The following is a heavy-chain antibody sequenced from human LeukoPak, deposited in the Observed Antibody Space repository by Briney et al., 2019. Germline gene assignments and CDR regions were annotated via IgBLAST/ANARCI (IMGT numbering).Heavy chain of an antibody. V-gene: IGHV4-61*01. CDR1: GGSISSSSYY. CDR2: IYYSGGST. D-gene: IGHD3-3*01. J-gene: IGHJ4*02. CDR3: ARGSFWSGRFEY. Sequence: SETLSLTCTVSGGSISSSSYYWSWIRQPPGKGLEWIGYIYYSGGSTSYNPSLKSRVIISVDTSKNQFSLKLSSVTAADTAVYYCARGSFWSGRFEYWGQGTLVTVSA.